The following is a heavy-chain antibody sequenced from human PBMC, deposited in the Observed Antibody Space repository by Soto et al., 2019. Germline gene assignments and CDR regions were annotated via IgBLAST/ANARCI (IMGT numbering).Heavy chain of an antibody. CDR3: ARVFMVRGVIYYYGMDV. Sequence: PSVQVSCNASGPTFTGAYTDWVRQAPVQGLEWMGWINPNSGGTNYAQKFERWVTMTRDTSISTAYMELSRLRSDDMAVYYWARVFMVRGVIYYYGMDVWGQGTAVTVSS. J-gene: IGHJ6*02. D-gene: IGHD3-10*01. V-gene: IGHV1-2*04. CDR1: GPTFTGAY. CDR2: INPNSGGT.